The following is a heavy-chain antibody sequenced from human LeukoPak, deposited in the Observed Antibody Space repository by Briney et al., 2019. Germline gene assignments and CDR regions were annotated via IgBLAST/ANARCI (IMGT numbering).Heavy chain of an antibody. J-gene: IGHJ4*02. CDR1: GFTFTTYS. Sequence: PGGSLRLSCAASGFTFTTYSMNWVRQAPGKGLEWVSSISSNGDYIYYADSLKGRFTISRDNAKNSLYLQMNSLRAEDTAVYYCARDQYGDYANDYWGRGTLVTVSS. CDR2: ISSNGDYI. V-gene: IGHV3-21*01. CDR3: ARDQYGDYANDY. D-gene: IGHD4-17*01.